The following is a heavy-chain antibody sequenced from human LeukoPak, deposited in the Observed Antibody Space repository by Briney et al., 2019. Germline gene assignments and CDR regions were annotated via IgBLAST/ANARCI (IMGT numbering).Heavy chain of an antibody. CDR2: IYNSGTT. J-gene: IGHJ4*01. V-gene: IGHV4-39*01. CDR3: ASRVYGLGSFNY. Sequence: PSETLSLTCTVSGDSISSTSYYWDWIRQPPGKGLEWIGSIYNSGTTYYNPSLKNRVTISVDTSKNQFSLKVSSVTAADTAVYYCASRVYGLGSFNYWGQGTLVTVSS. CDR1: GDSISSTSYY. D-gene: IGHD3-10*01.